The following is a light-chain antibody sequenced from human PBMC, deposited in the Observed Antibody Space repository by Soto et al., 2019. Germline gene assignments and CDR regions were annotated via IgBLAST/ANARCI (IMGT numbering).Light chain of an antibody. Sequence: DFDMTQSPYSLSASVGDRVTITCRASQNIGSFLNWHQQKPGKAPNVLINVASTLRSGVPSRFSGSGSGTDFNLTISRLQPEDFATYCCQQNFSPPLPFGRGTKVDI. J-gene: IGKJ4*01. V-gene: IGKV1-39*01. CDR2: VAS. CDR3: QQNFSPPLP. CDR1: QNIGSF.